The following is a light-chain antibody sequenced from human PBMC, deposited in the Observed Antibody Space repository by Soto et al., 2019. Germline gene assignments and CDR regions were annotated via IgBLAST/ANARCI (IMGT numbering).Light chain of an antibody. V-gene: IGLV2-14*03. CDR2: DVN. Sequence: QSALTQPASVSGSPGQSITISCTGTSSDVGGSKYVSWYQQHPGKAPKLIIYDVNDRPSGVSDRFSGSKSGNTASLTISGLQAEDEADYYCGSYTSSSTMIFGGGTKLTVL. CDR3: GSYTSSSTMI. CDR1: SSDVGGSKY. J-gene: IGLJ2*01.